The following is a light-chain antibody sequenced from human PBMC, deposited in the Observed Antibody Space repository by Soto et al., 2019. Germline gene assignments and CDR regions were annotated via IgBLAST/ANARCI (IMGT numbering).Light chain of an antibody. CDR1: NIGSKS. CDR3: QVWDIGSGVA. CDR2: YDS. Sequence: SYVLTQAPSVSVAPGKTARVTCGGNNIGSKSVHWYQQKPGQAPVLVIYYDSDRPSGVPERFSGSNSGNMATLTISRVEAGDEADYYCQVWDIGSGVAFGGGTKLTAL. V-gene: IGLV3-21*04. J-gene: IGLJ2*01.